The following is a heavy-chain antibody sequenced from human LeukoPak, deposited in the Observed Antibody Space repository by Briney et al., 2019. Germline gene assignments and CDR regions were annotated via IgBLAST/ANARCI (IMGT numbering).Heavy chain of an antibody. CDR2: IYSGGST. D-gene: IGHD3-3*01. Sequence: GGSLRLSCAASGFTVSSDYMSWVRQAPGKGLEWVSVIYSGGSTYYADSVKGRFTISRDNSKNTLYLQMNSLRAEGTAVYYCARSGRYYYYGMDVWGQGTTVTVSS. CDR3: ARSGRYYYYGMDV. J-gene: IGHJ6*02. V-gene: IGHV3-66*01. CDR1: GFTVSSDY.